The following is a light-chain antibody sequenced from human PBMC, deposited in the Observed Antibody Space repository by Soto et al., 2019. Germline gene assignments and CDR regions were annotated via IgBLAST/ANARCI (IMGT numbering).Light chain of an antibody. Sequence: QSALTQPASMSWSPGQSITISCTGTSGEVGGYNYVSWYQQHPGKAPKLMIYEISNRPSGVSNRFSGSKSGNTASLTISGLQAEDEADYYCCSYASSSTLYVFGTGTKVTVL. CDR2: EIS. CDR3: CSYASSSTLYV. V-gene: IGLV2-14*03. CDR1: SGEVGGYNY. J-gene: IGLJ1*01.